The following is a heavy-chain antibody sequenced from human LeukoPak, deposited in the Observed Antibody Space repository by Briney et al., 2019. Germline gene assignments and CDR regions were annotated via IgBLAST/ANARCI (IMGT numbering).Heavy chain of an antibody. CDR1: GFTFASHA. Sequence: GGSLRLSCAASGFTFASHAMTWVRQAPGKGLEWFSAISGSGGSTYYADSVKGRFTISRDNYKNTLYLQMNSLRAEDTAVYYCARDSGIYDSSGYYGLSYYGMDVWGQGTTVTVSS. CDR3: ARDSGIYDSSGYYGLSYYGMDV. D-gene: IGHD3-22*01. V-gene: IGHV3-23*01. J-gene: IGHJ6*02. CDR2: ISGSGGST.